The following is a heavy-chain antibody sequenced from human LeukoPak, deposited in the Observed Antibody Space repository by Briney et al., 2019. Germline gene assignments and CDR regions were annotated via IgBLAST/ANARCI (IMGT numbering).Heavy chain of an antibody. J-gene: IGHJ6*03. D-gene: IGHD2/OR15-2a*01. Sequence: SETLSLTCAVYGGSFSGYYWSWIRQPPGKGLEWIGEINHSGSTNYNPSLKSRVTISVDTSKNQFSLKLSSVTAADTAVYYCARNSYYYNYMDVWGKGTTVTVSS. CDR1: GGSFSGYY. CDR2: INHSGST. V-gene: IGHV4-34*01. CDR3: ARNSYYYNYMDV.